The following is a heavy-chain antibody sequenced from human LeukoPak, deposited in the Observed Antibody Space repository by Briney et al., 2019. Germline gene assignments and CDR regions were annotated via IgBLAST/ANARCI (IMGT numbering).Heavy chain of an antibody. Sequence: ASVNVSCKASGGTFSSYAISWVRQAPGQGLEWMGGIIPIFGTANYAQKFQGRVTITADESTSTAYMELSSLRSEDTAVYYCARVAAAATDAFDIWGQGTMVTVSS. V-gene: IGHV1-69*13. CDR2: IIPIFGTA. CDR3: ARVAAAATDAFDI. CDR1: GGTFSSYA. D-gene: IGHD6-13*01. J-gene: IGHJ3*02.